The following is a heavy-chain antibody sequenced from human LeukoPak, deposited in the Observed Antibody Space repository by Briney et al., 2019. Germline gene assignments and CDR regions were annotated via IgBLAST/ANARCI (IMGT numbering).Heavy chain of an antibody. CDR3: ARVTKYYYDSSGYYAPAGYWYFDL. CDR1: GGSFSGHY. Sequence: SETLSLTCAVSGGSFSGHYWSWIRQSPGEGLEWIGEIDHSGNTNYNPSLKGRLTISVDTSKNQFSLKLSSVTAADTAVYYCARVTKYYYDSSGYYAPAGYWYFDLWGRGTLVTVSS. J-gene: IGHJ2*01. CDR2: IDHSGNT. D-gene: IGHD3-22*01. V-gene: IGHV4-34*01.